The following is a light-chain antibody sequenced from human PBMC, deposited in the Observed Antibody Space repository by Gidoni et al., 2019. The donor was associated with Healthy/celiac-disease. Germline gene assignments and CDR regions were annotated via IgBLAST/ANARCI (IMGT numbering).Light chain of an antibody. CDR2: AAS. J-gene: IGKJ2*01. CDR1: QRISSY. Sequence: DIQMTPSPSSLSASVGDRVTIPCRASQRISSYLNWYQQKPGKAPKLLIYAASSLQSGVPSRFSGSGSGTDFTLTISSLQPEDFATYYCQQSYSTPRTFGQGTKLEIK. CDR3: QQSYSTPRT. V-gene: IGKV1-39*01.